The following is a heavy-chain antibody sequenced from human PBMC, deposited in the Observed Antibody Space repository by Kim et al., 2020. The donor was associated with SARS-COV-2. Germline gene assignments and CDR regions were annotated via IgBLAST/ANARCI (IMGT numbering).Heavy chain of an antibody. J-gene: IGHJ6*02. D-gene: IGHD2-2*01. Sequence: SETLSLTCAVSGGSISSSNWWSWVRQPPGKGLEWIGEIYHSGSTNYNPSLKSRVTISVDKSKNQFSLKLSSVTAADTAVYYCARDIVVVPAAIISHYYGMDVWGQGTTVTVSS. V-gene: IGHV4-4*02. CDR1: GGSISSSNW. CDR3: ARDIVVVPAAIISHYYGMDV. CDR2: IYHSGST.